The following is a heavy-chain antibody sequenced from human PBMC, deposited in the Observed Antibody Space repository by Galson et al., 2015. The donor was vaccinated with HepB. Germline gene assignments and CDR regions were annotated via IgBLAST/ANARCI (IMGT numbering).Heavy chain of an antibody. CDR1: GFSLSTSGVG. V-gene: IGHV2-5*02. CDR3: ARIRWIASGGWQIDY. D-gene: IGHD6-19*01. J-gene: IGHJ4*02. CDR2: IYWDDDK. Sequence: PALVKPTQTLTLTCTFSGFSLSTSGVGVGWIRQPPGKALEWLALIYWDDDKRYSPSLKSRLTITKDTSKNQVVLTMANMDPVDTATYYCARIRWIASGGWQIDYWGQGTLVTVSS.